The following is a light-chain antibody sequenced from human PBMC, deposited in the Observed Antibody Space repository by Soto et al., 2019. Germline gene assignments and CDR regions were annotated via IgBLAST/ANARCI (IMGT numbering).Light chain of an antibody. CDR3: GTWDGSLSAWV. CDR1: SSSIGNNY. V-gene: IGLV1-51*02. CDR2: ENN. J-gene: IGLJ3*02. Sequence: QSVLTQPPSVSAAPGQKVPISCSGSSSSIGNNYVSWYHHLPGTAPKLLIYENNKRPSGIPDRFSASKSGTSASLGITGLQSGDEADYYCGTWDGSLSAWVFGGGTKLTVL.